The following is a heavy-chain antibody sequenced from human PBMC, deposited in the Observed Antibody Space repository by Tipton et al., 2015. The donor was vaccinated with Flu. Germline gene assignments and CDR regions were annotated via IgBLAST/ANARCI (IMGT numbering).Heavy chain of an antibody. CDR2: IVRSGINT. J-gene: IGHJ4*02. Sequence: LRLSCTASGITFSSYAMSWVRQAPGKGLEWVSSIVRSGINTYYADSVKGRFTISRDNSKKTLYLQMNSLRAEDTAVYYCARQIGGGDCYWGQGTLVTVSS. D-gene: IGHD2-21*01. CDR1: GITFSSYA. V-gene: IGHV3-23*01. CDR3: ARQIGGGDCY.